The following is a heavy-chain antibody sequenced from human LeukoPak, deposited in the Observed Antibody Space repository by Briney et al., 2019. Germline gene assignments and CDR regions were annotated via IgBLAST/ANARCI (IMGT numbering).Heavy chain of an antibody. J-gene: IGHJ3*02. CDR1: GGSFSGYY. CDR2: IYYSGST. CDR3: ARLRIAAATDAFDI. V-gene: IGHV4-59*08. D-gene: IGHD6-13*01. Sequence: SETLSLTCAVYGGSFSGYYWSWIRQPPGKGLEWIGYIYYSGSTNYNPSLKSRVTISVDTSKNQFSLKLSSVTAADTAVYYCARLRIAAATDAFDIWGQGTMVTV.